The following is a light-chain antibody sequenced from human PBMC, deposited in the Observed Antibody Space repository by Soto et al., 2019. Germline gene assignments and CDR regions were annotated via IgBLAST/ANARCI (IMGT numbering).Light chain of an antibody. CDR3: SSYTSSITWV. CDR1: SSDVGGYNY. Sequence: QSAPTQPASVSGSPGQSITISCTGTSSDVGGYNYVSWYQQHPGKAPKLVISQVTNRPSGVSDRFSGSKSGNTASLTISGLKAEDEADYYCSSYTSSITWVFGGGTKVTVL. J-gene: IGLJ3*02. CDR2: QVT. V-gene: IGLV2-14*01.